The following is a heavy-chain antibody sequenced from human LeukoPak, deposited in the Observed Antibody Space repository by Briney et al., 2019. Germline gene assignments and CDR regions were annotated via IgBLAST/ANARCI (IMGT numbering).Heavy chain of an antibody. CDR3: TRMTTGHDY. J-gene: IGHJ4*02. Sequence: SETLSLTCAVSVVSFDDYYWAWVRQTPGKGLEWIGEINHSGYTNDSPSLKSRVTLSIDTSRNQFSLNLRSVTVADAGIYYCTRMTTGHDYWGQGTLVTVSS. V-gene: IGHV4-34*01. CDR2: INHSGYT. CDR1: VVSFDDYY. D-gene: IGHD4-17*01.